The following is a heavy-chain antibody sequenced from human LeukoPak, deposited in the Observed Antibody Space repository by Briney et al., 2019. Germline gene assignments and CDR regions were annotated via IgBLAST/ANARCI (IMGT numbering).Heavy chain of an antibody. J-gene: IGHJ5*02. V-gene: IGHV1-18*01. CDR3: ARVLYSSSWFDP. CDR1: GYTFTGYG. CDR2: ISAYNGNT. D-gene: IGHD6-13*01. Sequence: ASVKVSCKASGYTFTGYGISWVSPTPEQGLEWMGWISAYNGNTNYAQKLQGRVTMTTDTSTSTAYMELRSLRSDATAVYYCARVLYSSSWFDPWGQGTLVTVSS.